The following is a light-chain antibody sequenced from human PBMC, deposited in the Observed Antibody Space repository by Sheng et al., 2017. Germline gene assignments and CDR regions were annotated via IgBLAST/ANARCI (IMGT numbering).Light chain of an antibody. V-gene: IGKV1-39*01. J-gene: IGKJ1*01. Sequence: DIQMTQSPSSLSASVGDRVTITCRASQTISTYLNWYQQRPGEAPKLLIYAASSLQSGVPSRFSGSGSGTDFTLTISSLQPEDFATYYCHQCSTTPPTFGQGTKVE. CDR1: QTISTY. CDR3: HQCSTTPPT. CDR2: AAS.